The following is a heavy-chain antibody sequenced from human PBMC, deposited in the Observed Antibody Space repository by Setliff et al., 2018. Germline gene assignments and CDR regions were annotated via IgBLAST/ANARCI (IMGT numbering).Heavy chain of an antibody. CDR1: GFTFSSYE. V-gene: IGHV3-48*03. CDR2: ISSSGSTI. D-gene: IGHD5-12*01. Sequence: GGSLRLSCAASGFTFSSYEMNWVRQAPGKGLEWVSYISSSGSTIYYADSVKGRFTLSRDNAKNSLYLQMNSLRAEDTAVYYCARGGKRWLQFFDYWGQGTLVTVSS. J-gene: IGHJ4*02. CDR3: ARGGKRWLQFFDY.